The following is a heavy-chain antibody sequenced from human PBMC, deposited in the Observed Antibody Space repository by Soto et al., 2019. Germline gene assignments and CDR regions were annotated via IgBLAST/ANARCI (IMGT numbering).Heavy chain of an antibody. Sequence: QVQLVQSGAEVKKPGSSVKVSCKASGGTFSSYAISWVRQAPGQGLEWMGGIIPIFGTANYAQKFQGRVTITADESTRTAYIELSSLRSEDTAVYYCAIDRRDLNFNYGDYYDSGMDVWGQGSTVTVSS. J-gene: IGHJ6*02. CDR2: IIPIFGTA. V-gene: IGHV1-69*01. CDR1: GGTFSSYA. D-gene: IGHD4-17*01. CDR3: AIDRRDLNFNYGDYYDSGMDV.